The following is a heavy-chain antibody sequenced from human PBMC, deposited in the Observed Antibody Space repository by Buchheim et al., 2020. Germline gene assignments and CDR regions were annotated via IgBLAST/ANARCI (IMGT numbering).Heavy chain of an antibody. Sequence: EVQLLESGGGLVQPGGSLRLSCAASGFSFSSNAMTWVRQAPGKGLEWVSVISGSGDAAHYADSVKGRFTIPRDNSKNTLYRQMNSLRAEDTAVYYCVKDAAYSSSWSDFDYWGQGTL. CDR1: GFSFSSNA. V-gene: IGHV3-23*01. CDR2: ISGSGDAA. CDR3: VKDAAYSSSWSDFDY. D-gene: IGHD6-13*01. J-gene: IGHJ4*02.